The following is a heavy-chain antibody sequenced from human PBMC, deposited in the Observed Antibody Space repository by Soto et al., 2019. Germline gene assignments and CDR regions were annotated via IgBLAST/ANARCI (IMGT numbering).Heavy chain of an antibody. D-gene: IGHD6-13*01. V-gene: IGHV1-8*01. J-gene: IGHJ6*04. Sequence: AASVKVSCKASGYTFTSYDINWVRQATGQGLEWMGWMNPNSGNTGYAQKFQGRVTMTRNTSISTAYMELSSLRSEDTAVYYCATAGHCSSWYFPYYYYGMDVWVKGTTVTVSS. CDR1: GYTFTSYD. CDR2: MNPNSGNT. CDR3: ATAGHCSSWYFPYYYYGMDV.